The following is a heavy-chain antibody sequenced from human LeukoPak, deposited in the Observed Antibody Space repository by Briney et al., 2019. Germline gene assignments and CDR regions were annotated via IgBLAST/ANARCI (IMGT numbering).Heavy chain of an antibody. V-gene: IGHV3-23*01. J-gene: IGHJ6*03. CDR3: AKAFKFGVIIPPTYYYYYMDV. CDR2: ISGSGGST. Sequence: GGSLRLSCAASGFTFRSYAMTWVRQAPGKGLEWVSFISGSGGSTYYADSVKGRFTISRDNSKNTLYLQMNSLRAEDTAVYYCAKAFKFGVIIPPTYYYYYMDVWGKGTTVTVSS. CDR1: GFTFRSYA. D-gene: IGHD3-3*01.